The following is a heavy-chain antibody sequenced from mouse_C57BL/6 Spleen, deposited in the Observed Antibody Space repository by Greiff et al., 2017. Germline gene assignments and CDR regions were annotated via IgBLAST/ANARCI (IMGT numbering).Heavy chain of an antibody. CDR3: ARWGFHPYYAMDY. J-gene: IGHJ4*01. CDR1: GYAFTNYL. V-gene: IGHV1-54*01. CDR2: INPGSGGT. Sequence: QVQLQQSGAELVMPGTSVKVSCKASGYAFTNYLIEWVKQRPGQGLEWIGVINPGSGGTNYNEKFKGKATLTADKSSSTAYMQLSSLTSEDSAVYVCARWGFHPYYAMDYWGQGTSVTVSS.